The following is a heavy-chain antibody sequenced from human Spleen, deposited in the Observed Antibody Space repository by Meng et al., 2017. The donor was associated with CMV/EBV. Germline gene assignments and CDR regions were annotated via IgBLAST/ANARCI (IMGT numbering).Heavy chain of an antibody. D-gene: IGHD1-26*01. CDR3: AKDREWELPPDFDY. CDR2: MNGSGGSI. CDR1: GFTFRSYA. V-gene: IGHV3-23*01. Sequence: CGFTFRSYAMSWVRQAPGKGLGWVSAMNGSGGSIYYAGSVEGRFTISRDNYKNTLYLQMNSLRAEDTAVYYCAKDREWELPPDFDYWGQGTLVTVSS. J-gene: IGHJ4*02.